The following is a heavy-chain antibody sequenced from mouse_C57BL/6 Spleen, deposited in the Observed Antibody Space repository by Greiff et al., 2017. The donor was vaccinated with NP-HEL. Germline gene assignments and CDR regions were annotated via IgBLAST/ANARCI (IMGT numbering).Heavy chain of an antibody. CDR2: IWSDGST. Sequence: VKVVESGPGLVAPSQSLSITCTVSGFSLTSYGVHWVRQPPGKGLEWLVVIWSDGSTTYNSALKSRLSISKDNSKSQVFLKMNSLQTDDTAMYYCARHQSSGYDAMDYWGQGTSVTVSS. J-gene: IGHJ4*01. D-gene: IGHD3-2*02. CDR1: GFSLTSYG. V-gene: IGHV2-6-1*01. CDR3: ARHQSSGYDAMDY.